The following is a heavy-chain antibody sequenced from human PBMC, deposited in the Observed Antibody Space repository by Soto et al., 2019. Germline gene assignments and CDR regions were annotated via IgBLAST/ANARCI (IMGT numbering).Heavy chain of an antibody. V-gene: IGHV1-18*04. CDR1: GCTFTSYG. CDR2: ISGKNGNT. D-gene: IGHD3-9*01. Sequence: GASVKVSCKASGCTFTSYGMSWLRQAPGRGLEWMGGISGKNGNTNYADRFLGRVTMTTDTSTSTAYMELRSLRAADTGVYYCARLWQGYDIGTRYYPDGFDIWG. J-gene: IGHJ3*02. CDR3: ARLWQGYDIGTRYYPDGFDI.